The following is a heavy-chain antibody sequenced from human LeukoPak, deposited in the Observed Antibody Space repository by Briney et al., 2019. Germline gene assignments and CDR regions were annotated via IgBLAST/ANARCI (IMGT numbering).Heavy chain of an antibody. Sequence: GGSLRLSCAASGLPDSRNYVSWVRQAPGKGREWVSVIYSGGSTYYADSVKGRFTISRDNSKNTLYFQMNSLRAEDTAVYYCAREYSSSSYYFDYWGQGTLVTVSS. CDR1: GLPDSRNY. D-gene: IGHD6-13*01. V-gene: IGHV3-53*01. CDR3: AREYSSSSYYFDY. CDR2: IYSGGST. J-gene: IGHJ4*02.